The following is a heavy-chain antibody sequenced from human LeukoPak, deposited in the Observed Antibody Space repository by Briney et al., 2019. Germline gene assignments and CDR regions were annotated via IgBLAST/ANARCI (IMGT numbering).Heavy chain of an antibody. CDR3: ARDHDYSRNYLDY. V-gene: IGHV3-30-3*01. CDR1: GFTFSSYA. CDR2: ISYDGSNK. J-gene: IGHJ4*02. Sequence: PGGSLRLSCAASGFTFSSYAMHWVRQAPGKGLEWVAVISYDGSNKYYADSVKGRFTISRDNSKNTLYLQMNSLRAEDTAVYYCARDHDYSRNYLDYWGQGTLVTVSS. D-gene: IGHD5-12*01.